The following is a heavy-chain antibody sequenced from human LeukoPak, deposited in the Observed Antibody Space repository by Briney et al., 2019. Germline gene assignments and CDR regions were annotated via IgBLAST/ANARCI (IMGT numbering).Heavy chain of an antibody. J-gene: IGHJ5*02. CDR1: GYSFTSHY. V-gene: IGHV1-46*01. Sequence: ASVKVSCKASGYSFTSHYMHWVRQAPGQGLEWMGLINPSGSSTLYAQKFQGRVTMTRDMSTSTDYLELSSLRSEDTAVYYCARDNSARDEAWWFNPWGQGTLVTVSS. D-gene: IGHD5-24*01. CDR3: ARDNSARDEAWWFNP. CDR2: INPSGSST.